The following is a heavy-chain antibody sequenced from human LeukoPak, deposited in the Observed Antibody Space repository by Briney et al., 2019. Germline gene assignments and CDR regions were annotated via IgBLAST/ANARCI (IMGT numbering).Heavy chain of an antibody. D-gene: IGHD6-13*01. J-gene: IGHJ3*02. CDR3: ARATAASDAFDI. Sequence: ASVKVSCKASGYTFTCYYMHWVRQAPGQGLEWMGWINPNSGGTNYAQKFKGRVTMTRDTSISTAYMELSRLRSDDTAVYYCARATAASDAFDIWGQGTMVTVSS. CDR1: GYTFTCYY. CDR2: INPNSGGT. V-gene: IGHV1-2*02.